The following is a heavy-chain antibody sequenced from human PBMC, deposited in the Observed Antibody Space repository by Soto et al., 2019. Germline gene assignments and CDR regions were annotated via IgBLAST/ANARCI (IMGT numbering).Heavy chain of an antibody. Sequence: PSETLSLTCTVSGGSLSSDDYFWSWIRQPPGKGLEWIGHISYSGNTDYNPSLKSRLSISIDTSKKQFSLKLSSVTSADTAVYYCARKNFYDSSGSLYYFDYWGQGTLVTVSS. D-gene: IGHD3-22*01. CDR2: ISYSGNT. CDR1: GGSLSSDDYF. CDR3: ARKNFYDSSGSLYYFDY. V-gene: IGHV4-30-4*01. J-gene: IGHJ4*02.